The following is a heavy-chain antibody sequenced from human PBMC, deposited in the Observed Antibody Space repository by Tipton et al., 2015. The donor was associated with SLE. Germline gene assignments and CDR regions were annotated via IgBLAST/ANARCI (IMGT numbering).Heavy chain of an antibody. CDR1: GFSFSNYG. D-gene: IGHD2/OR15-2a*01. CDR3: ARVTNSLVPQ. Sequence: GSLRLSCAVSGFSFSNYGIHWVRQAPGKGLEWVSHIRNDGTNKYYSNSVRGRFTISRDSSKNTMYLQMDSLRPEDTAVYYCARVTNSLVPQWGQGTLVTVSS. CDR2: IRNDGTNK. V-gene: IGHV3-30*02. J-gene: IGHJ4*02.